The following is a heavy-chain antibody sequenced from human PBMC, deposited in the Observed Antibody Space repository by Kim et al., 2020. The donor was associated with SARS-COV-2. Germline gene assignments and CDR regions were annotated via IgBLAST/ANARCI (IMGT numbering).Heavy chain of an antibody. D-gene: IGHD3-10*01. V-gene: IGHV1-8*01. CDR3: ARGRLLIWFGEPKYFQH. J-gene: IGHJ1*01. Sequence: KFQGRVTMTRNTSISTAYMELSSLRSEDTAVYYCARGRLLIWFGEPKYFQHWGQGTLVTVSS.